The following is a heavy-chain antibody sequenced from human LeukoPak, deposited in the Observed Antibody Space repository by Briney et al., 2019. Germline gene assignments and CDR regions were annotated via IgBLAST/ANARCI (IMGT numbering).Heavy chain of an antibody. J-gene: IGHJ1*01. CDR1: GGSISSYY. Sequence: PSETLSLTCSVSGGSISSYYWTWIRQPPGKGLEWIGYRYYSGSTTYNPSLKSRVTISVDTSKSQFSLKLISMTAADTAIYCARVRGDFETDWGQGTLVTVSS. D-gene: IGHD3-16*01. V-gene: IGHV4-59*01. CDR2: RYYSGST. CDR3: ARVRGDFETD.